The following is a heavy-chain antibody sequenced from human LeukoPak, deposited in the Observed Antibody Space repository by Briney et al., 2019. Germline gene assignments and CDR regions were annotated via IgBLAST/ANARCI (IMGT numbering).Heavy chain of an antibody. CDR1: GGSISSYY. D-gene: IGHD5-18*01. CDR2: IYYSGST. V-gene: IGHV4-59*01. Sequence: SETLSLTCTVSGGSISSYYWSWIRQPPGKGLEWIGYIYYSGSTNYNPSLKSRVTISVDTSKNQFSLKLSSVTAADTAVYYCARDDVDTGFDYWGQGTLVTVSS. J-gene: IGHJ4*02. CDR3: ARDDVDTGFDY.